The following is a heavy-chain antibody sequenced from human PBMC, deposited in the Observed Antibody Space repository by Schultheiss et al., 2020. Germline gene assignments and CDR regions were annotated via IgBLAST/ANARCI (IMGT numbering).Heavy chain of an antibody. D-gene: IGHD1-7*01. V-gene: IGHV1-58*02. J-gene: IGHJ6*02. CDR2: IVVGSGNT. CDR1: GFTFTSSA. CDR3: ARWHVVELRFMSYYYGMDV. Sequence: SVQVSGKASGFTFTSSAMQWVRQARGQRLEWIGWIVVGSGNTNYAQKFQERVTITRDMSTSTAYMELSSLRSEDTAVYYCARWHVVELRFMSYYYGMDVWGQGTTVTVSS.